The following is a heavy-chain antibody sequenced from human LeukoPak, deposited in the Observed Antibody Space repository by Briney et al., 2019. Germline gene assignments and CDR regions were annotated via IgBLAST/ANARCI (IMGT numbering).Heavy chain of an antibody. J-gene: IGHJ5*02. CDR3: ARVDYSNWFDP. Sequence: GGSLRLSCAASGFTVSSKYMSWVRQAPGKGLEWVSVIYSGDTTCYAASVKGRFTISRDSSKNTLYLQMNSLRVEDTAVYYCARVDYSNWFDPWGQGTLVTVSS. V-gene: IGHV3-53*01. CDR2: IYSGDTT. D-gene: IGHD5-12*01. CDR1: GFTVSSKY.